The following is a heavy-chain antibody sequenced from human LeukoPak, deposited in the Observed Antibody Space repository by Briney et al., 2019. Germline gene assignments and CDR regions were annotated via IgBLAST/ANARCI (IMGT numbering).Heavy chain of an antibody. J-gene: IGHJ4*02. CDR1: GDILSSNSAA. D-gene: IGHD6-19*01. CDR3: ARSLGYSSGWYRQDY. V-gene: IGHV6-1*01. CDR2: TYYRSKLYN. Sequence: SQTLSLTCALSGDILSSNSAAWHWVRQSPSRGLEWLERTYYRSKLYNDYAVSVKSRITINPDTSKNQFSLQLNSVTPEDTAVYYCARSLGYSSGWYRQDYWGQGTLVTVSS.